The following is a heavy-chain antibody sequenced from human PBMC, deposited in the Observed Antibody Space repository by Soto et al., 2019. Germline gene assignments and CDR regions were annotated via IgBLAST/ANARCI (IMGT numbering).Heavy chain of an antibody. V-gene: IGHV1-8*01. Sequence: ASVKVSCKASGYTFGNNDISWVRQATGQGLEWMGWMNPNSGNTGYAQKFQGRVSMTRNTSITTAYLELSSLRSDDKAIYYCARMATSGTLNWFDPRGQGTLCTASS. CDR1: GYTFGNND. CDR3: ARMATSGTLNWFDP. CDR2: MNPNSGNT. J-gene: IGHJ5*02.